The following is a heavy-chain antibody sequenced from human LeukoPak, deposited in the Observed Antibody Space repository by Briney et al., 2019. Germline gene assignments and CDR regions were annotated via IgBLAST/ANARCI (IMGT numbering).Heavy chain of an antibody. CDR3: ARVVTMIVVAPFDY. CDR1: GYTFTSYG. CDR2: ISAYNGNT. V-gene: IGHV1-18*01. Sequence: VASVKVSCKASGYTFTSYGISWVRQAPGQGLEWMGWISAYNGNTNYAQKLQGRVTMTTDTSTSTAYMELRSLRSDDTAVYYCARVVTMIVVAPFDYWGLGTLVTVSS. J-gene: IGHJ4*02. D-gene: IGHD3-22*01.